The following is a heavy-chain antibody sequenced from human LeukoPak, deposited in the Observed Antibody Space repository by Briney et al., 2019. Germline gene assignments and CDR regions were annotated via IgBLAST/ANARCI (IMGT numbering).Heavy chain of an antibody. D-gene: IGHD3-10*01. CDR2: INWNGAST. CDR3: ARDKSYYYGSGSSD. J-gene: IGHJ4*02. Sequence: GGSLRLSCAASGFTFDDYGMDWVRQAPGNGLEWVSGINWNGASTGYADSVKGRFTISRDNAKNSLYLQMNSLRAEDTALYYCARDKSYYYGSGSSDWGQGTLVTVSS. V-gene: IGHV3-20*04. CDR1: GFTFDDYG.